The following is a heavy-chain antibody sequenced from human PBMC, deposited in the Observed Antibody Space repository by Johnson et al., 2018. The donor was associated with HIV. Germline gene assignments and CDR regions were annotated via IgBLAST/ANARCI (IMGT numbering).Heavy chain of an antibody. CDR3: ARLIVGAPGAFDI. J-gene: IGHJ3*02. V-gene: IGHV3-66*04. D-gene: IGHD1-26*01. Sequence: VQLVESGGGVVQPGGSLRLSCAASGFTFDDYGMSWVRQAPGKGLEWVSYIERNSRTDYADSVKGRFTVSRDSSKNTLYLQMNSLRVEDTAVYYCARLIVGAPGAFDIWGQGTMVTVSS. CDR2: IERNSRT. CDR1: GFTFDDYG.